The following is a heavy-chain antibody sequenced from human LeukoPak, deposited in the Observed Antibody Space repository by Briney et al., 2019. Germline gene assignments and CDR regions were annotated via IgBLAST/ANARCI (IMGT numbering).Heavy chain of an antibody. V-gene: IGHV3-30*18. J-gene: IGHJ4*02. CDR2: ISYDGSNK. CDR1: GFTFSSYG. Sequence: PGRSLRLSCAASGFTFSSYGMHWVRQAPGKGLEWVAVISYDGSNKYYAGSVKGRFTISRDNSKNTLYLQMNSLRAEDTAVYYCAKVGGSYYDYWGQGTLVTVSS. D-gene: IGHD1-26*01. CDR3: AKVGGSYYDY.